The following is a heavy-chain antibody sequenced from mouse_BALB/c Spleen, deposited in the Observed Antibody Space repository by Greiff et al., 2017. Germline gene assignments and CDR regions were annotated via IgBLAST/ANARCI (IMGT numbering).Heavy chain of an antibody. CDR1: GYTFTDYA. CDR2: ISIYYDNT. J-gene: IGHJ4*01. Sequence: VKLVESGPELVRPGESVKISCKGSGYTFTDYAMHWVKQSHAKSLEWIGVISIYYDNTNYNQKFKGKATMTVDKSSSTAYMELARLTSEDSAIYYCARGIYYGNYYAMDYWGQGTSVTVSS. D-gene: IGHD2-1*01. CDR3: ARGIYYGNYYAMDY. V-gene: IGHV1-67*01.